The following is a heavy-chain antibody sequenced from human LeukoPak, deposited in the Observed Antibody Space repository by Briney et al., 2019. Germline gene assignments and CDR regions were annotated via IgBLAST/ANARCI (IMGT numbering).Heavy chain of an antibody. Sequence: SETLSLTCAVYGGSLSGYYWSWIRQPPGKGLEWIGEINHSGSTNYNPSLKSRVTISVDTSKNQFPLKLSSVTAADTAVYYCARGGPDIVVVPAAPLFDYWGQGTLVTVSS. V-gene: IGHV4-34*01. J-gene: IGHJ4*02. CDR2: INHSGST. CDR1: GGSLSGYY. D-gene: IGHD2-2*01. CDR3: ARGGPDIVVVPAAPLFDY.